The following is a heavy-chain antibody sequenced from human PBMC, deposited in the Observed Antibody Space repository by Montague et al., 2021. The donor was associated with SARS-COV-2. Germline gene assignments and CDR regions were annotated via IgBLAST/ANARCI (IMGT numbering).Heavy chain of an antibody. CDR3: AREGYRSGSCYIDY. D-gene: IGHD1-26*01. CDR1: RLPFTGYP. J-gene: IGHJ4*01. V-gene: IGHV3-30*03. Sequence: SLRLSCAASRLPFTGYPMHWVRQAPGKGLEWLTFISHDESNHRYADSVKGRFIVSRNNSKNTLYLQMDSLRPEDTAVYYCAREGYRSGSCYIDYWGQGTLVTVSS. CDR2: ISHDESNH.